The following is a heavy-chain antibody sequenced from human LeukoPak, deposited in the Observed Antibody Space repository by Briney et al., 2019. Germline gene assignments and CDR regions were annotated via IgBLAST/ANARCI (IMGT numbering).Heavy chain of an antibody. CDR3: ARDRREYSAYDGEGFDY. Sequence: ASVKVSCKASGYIFANYGFSWVRQAPGQGLEWMGWISADNHNTKCAQKFQDRVTMTDDRSTSTVYMELRSLRSDDTAVYYCARDRREYSAYDGEGFDYWGQGTLVTVSS. CDR2: ISADNHNT. J-gene: IGHJ4*02. V-gene: IGHV1-18*04. CDR1: GYIFANYG. D-gene: IGHD5-12*01.